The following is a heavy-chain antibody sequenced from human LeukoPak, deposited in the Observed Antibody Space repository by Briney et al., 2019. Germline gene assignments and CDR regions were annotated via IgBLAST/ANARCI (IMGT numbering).Heavy chain of an antibody. D-gene: IGHD2-2*01. V-gene: IGHV3-30*02. Sequence: GGSLRLSCATSGFTFNSYGMNWVRQAPGKGLEWVAFVRSDGGSEYYADSVKGRFSISRDNSKRTVDLQMNSLRLEDTAIYYCAKDRYSTSSTFTTNPFDYWGQGILVTVSS. J-gene: IGHJ4*02. CDR2: VRSDGGSE. CDR3: AKDRYSTSSTFTTNPFDY. CDR1: GFTFNSYG.